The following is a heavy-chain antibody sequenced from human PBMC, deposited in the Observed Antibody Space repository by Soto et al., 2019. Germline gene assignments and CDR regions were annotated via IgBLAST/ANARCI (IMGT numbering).Heavy chain of an antibody. CDR1: GGSISSGGYY. CDR3: ARVGPYSSGWYDAFDI. CDR2: IYYSGST. V-gene: IGHV4-31*03. Sequence: QVQLQESGPGLVKPSQTLSLTCTVSGGSISSGGYYWSWIRPHPGKGLEWIGYIYYSGSTNYNPSLKSRVTISVDTSKNQFSLKLSSVTAADSAVYYCARVGPYSSGWYDAFDIWGQGTMVTVSS. D-gene: IGHD6-19*01. J-gene: IGHJ3*02.